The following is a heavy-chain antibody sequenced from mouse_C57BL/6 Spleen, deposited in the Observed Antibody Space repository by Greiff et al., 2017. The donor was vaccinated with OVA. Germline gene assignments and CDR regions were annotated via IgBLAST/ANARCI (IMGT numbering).Heavy chain of an antibody. CDR1: GYTFTDYN. CDR2: INPNNGGT. Sequence: EVQLQQSGPELVKPGASVKMSCKASGYTFTDYNMHWVKQSHGKSLEWIGYINPNNGGTSYNQKFKGKATLTVNKSSSTAYMELRSLTSEDSAVYYCARGWNFLSGSSYPLYFDVWGTGTTVTVSS. J-gene: IGHJ1*03. CDR3: ARGWNFLSGSSYPLYFDV. V-gene: IGHV1-22*01. D-gene: IGHD1-1*01.